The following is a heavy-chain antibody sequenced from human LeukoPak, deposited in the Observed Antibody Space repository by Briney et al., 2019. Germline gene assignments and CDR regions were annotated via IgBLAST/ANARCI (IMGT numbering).Heavy chain of an antibody. CDR2: INHSGST. CDR1: GGSISITSYY. J-gene: IGHJ5*02. Sequence: PSETLSLTCTVSGGSISITSYYWSWIRQPPGKGLEWIGEINHSGSTNYNPSLKSRLTISVDTSKNQFSLKLSSVTAADTAVYYCASYSSLPEGGWFDPWGQGTLVTVSS. CDR3: ASYSSLPEGGWFDP. V-gene: IGHV4-39*07. D-gene: IGHD5-18*01.